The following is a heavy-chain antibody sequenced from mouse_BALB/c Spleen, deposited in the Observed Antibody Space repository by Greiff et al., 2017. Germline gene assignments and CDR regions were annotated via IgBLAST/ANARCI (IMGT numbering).Heavy chain of an antibody. CDR1: GFSLTGYG. D-gene: IGHD1-1*01. CDR2: IWGDGST. Sequence: VKLQESGPGLVAPSQSLSITCTVSGFSLTGYGVNWVRQPPGKGLEWLGMIWGDGSTDYNSALKSRLSISKDNSKSQVFLKMNSLQTDDTARYYCARVSYYGSSYGAYWGQGTLVTVSA. J-gene: IGHJ3*01. V-gene: IGHV2-6-7*01. CDR3: ARVSYYGSSYGAY.